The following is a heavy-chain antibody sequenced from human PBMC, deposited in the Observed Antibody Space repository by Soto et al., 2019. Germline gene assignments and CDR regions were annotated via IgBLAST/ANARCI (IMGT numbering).Heavy chain of an antibody. J-gene: IGHJ4*02. CDR1: GFTFSNAW. CDR3: TTNILGSSGWYSNY. V-gene: IGHV3-15*07. CDR2: IKSKTDGGTT. Sequence: GGSLRLSCAASGFTFSNAWMNWVRQAPGKGLEWVGRIKSKTDGGTTDYAAPVKGRFTISRDDSKNTLYLQMNSLKTEDTAVYYCTTNILGSSGWYSNYWGQGTLVTVSS. D-gene: IGHD6-19*01.